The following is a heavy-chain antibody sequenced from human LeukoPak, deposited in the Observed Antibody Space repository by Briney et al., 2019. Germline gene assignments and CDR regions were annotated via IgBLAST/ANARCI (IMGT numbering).Heavy chain of an antibody. CDR2: INPGGGST. D-gene: IGHD3-3*01. V-gene: IGHV1-46*01. CDR3: AREHRYYDFWSGYLAFDI. J-gene: IGHJ3*02. CDR1: GYTFTSYY. Sequence: ASVKVSCKASGYTFTSYYMHWVRQAPGQGLEWMGIINPGGGSTSYAQKFQGRVTMTRDTSTSTVYMELSSLRSEDTAVYYCAREHRYYDFWSGYLAFDIWGQGTMVTVSS.